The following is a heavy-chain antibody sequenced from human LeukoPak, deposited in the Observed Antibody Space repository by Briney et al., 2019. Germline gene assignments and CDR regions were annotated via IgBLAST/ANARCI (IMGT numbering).Heavy chain of an antibody. D-gene: IGHD1-26*01. CDR3: ARARYSGSYYVDY. V-gene: IGHV1-2*02. Sequence: GGSVKVSCKASGYTFSGYYMHWVRQAPGQGLEWMGWINPNSGGTNYAQKFQGRVTMTRDTSISTAYMELSRLRSDDTAVYYCARARYSGSYYVDYWGQGTLVTVSS. CDR1: GYTFSGYY. CDR2: INPNSGGT. J-gene: IGHJ4*02.